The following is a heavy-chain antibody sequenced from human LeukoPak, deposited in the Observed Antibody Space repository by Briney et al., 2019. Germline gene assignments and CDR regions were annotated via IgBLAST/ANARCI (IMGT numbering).Heavy chain of an antibody. CDR2: ISGSGGST. V-gene: IGHV3-23*01. CDR3: AKEMATITDFDY. J-gene: IGHJ4*02. CDR1: GFTFSSYA. D-gene: IGHD5-24*01. Sequence: GSLLLSCAASGFTFSSYAMSWVRRPPGRGLEWVSAISGSGGSTYYAASVKGRFTISRDNSKNTLYLQMNSLRAEDTAVYYWAKEMATITDFDYWGQGTLVTV.